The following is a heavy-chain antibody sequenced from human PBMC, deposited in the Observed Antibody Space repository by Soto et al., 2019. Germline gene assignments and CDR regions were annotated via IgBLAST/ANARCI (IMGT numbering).Heavy chain of an antibody. CDR3: ARGGYTYGYGLDY. CDR2: INPNSGDT. Sequence: QVQLVQSGAEVKKLGASVKVSCKASGYTFTAYYIHWVRQAPGQGLEWVGWINPNSGDTNYAQRFQGWVTMTGDTSVSTAYMDLTRLRSDDTAVYYCARGGYTYGYGLDYWGQGTLATVSS. V-gene: IGHV1-2*04. D-gene: IGHD5-18*01. CDR1: GYTFTAYY. J-gene: IGHJ4*02.